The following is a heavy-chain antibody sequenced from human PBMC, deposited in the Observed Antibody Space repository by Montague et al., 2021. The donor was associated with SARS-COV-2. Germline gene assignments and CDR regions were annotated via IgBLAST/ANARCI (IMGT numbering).Heavy chain of an antibody. J-gene: IGHJ4*02. D-gene: IGHD3-3*01. CDR2: INHSGST. Sequence: SETLSLTYAVYGGSFSGYYWSWIRQPPGKGLEWIGEINHSGSTNYNPSLKSRVTISVDTSKNQFSLKLSSVTAADTAVYYCARGSSFVTIFGVVITDPLFDYRGQGTLVTVSS. CDR1: GGSFSGYY. CDR3: ARGSSFVTIFGVVITDPLFDY. V-gene: IGHV4-34*01.